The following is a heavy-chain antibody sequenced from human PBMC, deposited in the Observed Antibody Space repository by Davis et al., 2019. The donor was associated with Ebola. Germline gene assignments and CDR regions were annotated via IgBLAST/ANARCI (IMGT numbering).Heavy chain of an antibody. J-gene: IGHJ4*02. CDR3: AREGSIRECKD. CDR2: ISYDGSNK. Sequence: PGGSLRLSCAASGFTFSSYAMHWVRQAPGKGLEWVAVISYDGSNKYYADSVKGRFTISRDNSKNTLYLQMNSLRAEDTAVYYCAREGSIRECKDWGQGTLVTVSS. CDR1: GFTFSSYA. V-gene: IGHV3-30-3*01. D-gene: IGHD1-14*01.